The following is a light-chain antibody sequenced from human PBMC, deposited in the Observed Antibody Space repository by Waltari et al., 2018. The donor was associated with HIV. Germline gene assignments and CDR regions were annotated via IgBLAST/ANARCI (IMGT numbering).Light chain of an antibody. CDR2: DNN. CDR3: GTWDSRLSAFV. J-gene: IGLJ1*01. Sequence: QSILTQPPSVSAAPGQRVTISCSGSSSNIGKSYVSCYQHFPGTAPKLLIYDNNKRPSGIPDRFSGSKSGTSATLGITGLQTGDEADYYCGTWDSRLSAFVLGTGTSVTVL. V-gene: IGLV1-51*01. CDR1: SSNIGKSY.